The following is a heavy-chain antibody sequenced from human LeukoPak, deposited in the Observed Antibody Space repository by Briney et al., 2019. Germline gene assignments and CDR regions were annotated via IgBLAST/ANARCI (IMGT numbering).Heavy chain of an antibody. Sequence: ASVKVSCKSSGYTFTNYGITWVRQAPGQGLEWMGWIGAYNGNTNYAQRLQDRVTMTRDTSMNTAYLELRSLGPDDTAVYYCARGYCDYVGGFDYWGQGTLVTVSS. CDR3: ARGYCDYVGGFDY. J-gene: IGHJ4*02. V-gene: IGHV1-18*01. D-gene: IGHD4-17*01. CDR2: IGAYNGNT. CDR1: GYTFTNYG.